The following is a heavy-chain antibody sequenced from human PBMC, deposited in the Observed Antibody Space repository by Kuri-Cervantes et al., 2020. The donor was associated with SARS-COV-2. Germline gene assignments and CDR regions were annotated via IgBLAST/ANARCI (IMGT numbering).Heavy chain of an antibody. J-gene: IGHJ3*02. CDR1: DGSISSGSYY. D-gene: IGHD2-21*01. V-gene: IGHV4-61*02. CDR2: NYTSGST. CDR3: ARDEKRWRSGADAIDI. Sequence: SDGSISSGSYYWSWIRQPAEKGLEWIGRNYTSGSTNYNPTLKSRVTISVDRYKNQFSLKLCSGTAADTAVYYCARDEKRWRSGADAIDIWGQGTMVTVSS.